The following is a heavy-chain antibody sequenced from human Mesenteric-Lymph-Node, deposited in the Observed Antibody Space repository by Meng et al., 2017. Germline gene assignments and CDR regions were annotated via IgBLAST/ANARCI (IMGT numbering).Heavy chain of an antibody. V-gene: IGHV1-18*04. J-gene: IGHJ4*02. D-gene: IGHD2-2*01. CDR3: ARTGCSSSSCYDY. Sequence: QLVQGGAEVKKPGGQWKVSCKASGYTFSSHGIAWMRQAPGQGLEWIGLLSGDDGSTNYAQKLRGRVTVTTDISTSTAYMELSSLRSEDTAVYYCARTGCSSSSCYDYWGQGTLVTVSS. CDR1: GYTFSSHG. CDR2: LSGDDGST.